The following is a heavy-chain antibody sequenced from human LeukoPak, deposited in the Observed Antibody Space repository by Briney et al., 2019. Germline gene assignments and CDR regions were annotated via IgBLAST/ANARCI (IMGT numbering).Heavy chain of an antibody. CDR1: GFTFSSYA. V-gene: IGHV3-30*04. Sequence: GGSLRLSCAASGFTFSSYAMHWVRQAPGKGLEWVAVISYDGSNKYYADSVKGRFTISRDNSKNTLYLQMNSLRAEDTAVYYCARFLGAAGTGYFDYWGQGTLVTVSS. CDR2: ISYDGSNK. CDR3: ARFLGAAGTGYFDY. D-gene: IGHD6-13*01. J-gene: IGHJ4*02.